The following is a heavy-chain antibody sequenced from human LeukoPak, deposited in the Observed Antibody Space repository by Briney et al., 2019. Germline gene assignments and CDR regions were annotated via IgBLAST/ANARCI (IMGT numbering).Heavy chain of an antibody. V-gene: IGHV3-53*05. CDR1: GFTVSTNY. CDR3: AKGGGYEAQYYYYYLDV. Sequence: GGSLRLSCAASGFTVSTNYMSWVRQAPGKGLEWVSVSYSGGSSYYADSVKGRFTISRDNSKNTLYLQMKSLRAEDTAVYYCAKGGGYEAQYYYYYLDVWGKGTTVTISS. J-gene: IGHJ6*03. D-gene: IGHD5-12*01. CDR2: SYSGGSS.